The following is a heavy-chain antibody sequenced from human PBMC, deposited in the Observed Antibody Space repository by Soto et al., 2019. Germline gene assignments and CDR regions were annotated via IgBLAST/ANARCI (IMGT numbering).Heavy chain of an antibody. CDR1: GDSVSSNSAA. V-gene: IGHV6-1*01. CDR3: ARSPYSAVRAFDI. D-gene: IGHD4-4*01. J-gene: IGHJ3*02. CDR2: TYYRSKWYN. Sequence: QIQLQQSGPGLVKPSQTLSLTCAISGDSVSSNSAAWNWIRQSPSRGLEWLARTYYRSKWYNDYAVSVKSRININPDTSMHQFSLQLNSVTPEDTAVYYCARSPYSAVRAFDIWGQGTMVTVSS.